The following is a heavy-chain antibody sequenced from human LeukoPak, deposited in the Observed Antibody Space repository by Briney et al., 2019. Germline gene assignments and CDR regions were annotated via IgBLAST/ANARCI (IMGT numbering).Heavy chain of an antibody. Sequence: GGSLRLSCAASGFTFSSYWMHWVRQAPGKGLVWVSRINSDGSSTSYADSVKGRFTISRDNAKSTLYLQMNSLRAEDTAVYYCARGGSWADNWFDPWGQGTLVTVSS. D-gene: IGHD2-15*01. CDR1: GFTFSSYW. CDR3: ARGGSWADNWFDP. CDR2: INSDGSST. J-gene: IGHJ5*02. V-gene: IGHV3-74*01.